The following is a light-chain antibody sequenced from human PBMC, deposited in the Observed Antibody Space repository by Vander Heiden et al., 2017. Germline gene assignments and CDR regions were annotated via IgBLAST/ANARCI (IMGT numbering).Light chain of an antibody. J-gene: IGKJ4*01. CDR2: AAT. V-gene: IGKV1-6*01. Sequence: AIQMTQSPSSLSASIGDTVTITCRASQDIGNDLGWYQQKPGKAPKLLIYAATTLQTGVPSRFSGSGSGTDFSLTISSLQREDFATYYCLQDGSYPLTFGGGSKVELK. CDR1: QDIGND. CDR3: LQDGSYPLT.